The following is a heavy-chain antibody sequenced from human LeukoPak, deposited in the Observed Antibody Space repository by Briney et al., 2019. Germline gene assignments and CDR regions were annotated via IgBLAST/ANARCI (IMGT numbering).Heavy chain of an antibody. CDR2: MNPNSGNT. CDR1: GYTFTSYD. V-gene: IGHV1-8*01. Sequence: ASVKVSCKASGYTFTSYDINWVRQATGQGLEWMGWMNPNSGNTGYAQKFQGRVTMTRNTSISTAYMELSSLRSEDTAVYYCARAAPGYRYGSALPYYYYGMDVWGQGTTVTVSS. CDR3: ARAAPGYRYGSALPYYYYGMDV. J-gene: IGHJ6*02. D-gene: IGHD5-18*01.